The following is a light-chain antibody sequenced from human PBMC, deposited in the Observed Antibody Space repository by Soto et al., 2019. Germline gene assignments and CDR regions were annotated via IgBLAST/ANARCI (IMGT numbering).Light chain of an antibody. J-gene: IGLJ2*01. Sequence: QSVLTQPPSVSAAPGQKVSISCSGSSSNIGNNWVYWYQQLPGRAPKLLIYDNNKRPSGTPDRFSGSKSGTSATLGITGLQTGDEADYYCETWDSSLSAVVFGGGTKVTVL. CDR1: SSNIGNNW. CDR2: DNN. V-gene: IGLV1-51*01. CDR3: ETWDSSLSAVV.